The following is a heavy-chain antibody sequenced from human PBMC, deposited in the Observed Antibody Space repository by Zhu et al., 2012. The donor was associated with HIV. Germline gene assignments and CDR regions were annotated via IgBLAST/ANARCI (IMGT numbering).Heavy chain of an antibody. J-gene: IGHJ4*02. V-gene: IGHV4-39*01. CDR3: ARHIYYFDSRGYSYLDY. CDR1: GGSISSSSYY. Sequence: QVQLQESGPGLVKPSETLSLTCTVSGGSISSSSYYWGWIRQPPGKGLEWIASVYYTGSTYHDASLRSRVTISVDTSENRFSLRLSSVTAADTALYYCARHIYYFDSRGYSYLDYWGLGTLVTVS. CDR2: VYYTGST. D-gene: IGHD3-22*01.